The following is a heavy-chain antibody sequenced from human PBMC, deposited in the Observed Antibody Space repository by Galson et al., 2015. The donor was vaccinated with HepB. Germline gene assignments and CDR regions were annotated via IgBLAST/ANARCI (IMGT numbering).Heavy chain of an antibody. V-gene: IGHV4-38-2*01. CDR2: IYHSGST. CDR3: AGSIAAANSYWYFDL. D-gene: IGHD6-13*01. J-gene: IGHJ2*01. Sequence: LSLTCAVSGYSISSGYYWGWIRQPPGKGLEWIGSIYHSGSTYYNPSLKSRVTISVDTSKNQFSLKLSSVTAADTAVYYCAGSIAAANSYWYFDLWGRGTLVTVSS. CDR1: GYSISSGYY.